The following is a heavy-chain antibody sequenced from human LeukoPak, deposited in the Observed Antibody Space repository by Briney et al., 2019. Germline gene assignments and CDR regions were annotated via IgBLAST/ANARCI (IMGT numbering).Heavy chain of an antibody. CDR1: GGSISSSSSY. D-gene: IGHD6-13*01. CDR2: IYYSGST. V-gene: IGHV4-30-4*08. J-gene: IGHJ3*02. CDR3: ARVLRTYVYSSSWYGAFDI. Sequence: KSSETLSLTCTVTGGSISSSSSYWGWIRQPPGKGLEWIGYIYYSGSTSYNPSLKSRVTISVDTSKNQFSLKLSSVTAADTAVYYCARVLRTYVYSSSWYGAFDIWGQGTMVTVSS.